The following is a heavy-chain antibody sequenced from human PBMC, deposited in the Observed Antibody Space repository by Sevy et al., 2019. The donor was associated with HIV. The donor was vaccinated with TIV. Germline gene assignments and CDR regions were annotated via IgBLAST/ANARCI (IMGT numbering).Heavy chain of an antibody. V-gene: IGHV3-48*02. CDR1: GFTFSSYS. J-gene: IGHJ4*02. D-gene: IGHD3-22*01. CDR2: ISSSSSTI. CDR3: ARDGPPDYYYDSSGYLLG. Sequence: GGSLRLSCAASGFTFSSYSMNWVHQAPGKGLEWVSYISSSSSTIYYADSVKGRFTISRDNAKNSLYLQMNSLRDEDTAVYYCARDGPPDYYYDSSGYLLGWGQGTLVTVSS.